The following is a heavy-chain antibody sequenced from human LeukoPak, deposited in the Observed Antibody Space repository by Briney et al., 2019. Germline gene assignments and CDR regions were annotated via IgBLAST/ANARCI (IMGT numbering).Heavy chain of an antibody. CDR3: TRATFGARDS. D-gene: IGHD3-10*01. CDR1: GYTFSTYW. J-gene: IGHJ4*02. CDR2: INEDGSST. V-gene: IGHV3-74*01. Sequence: GGSLRLSCAASGYTFSTYWMHWVRQGPGKGLVWVSRINEDGSSTSYAESVRGRFTISRDNAKNTLYLQMNSLRAEDTAVYYCTRATFGARDSWGQGTLVTVSS.